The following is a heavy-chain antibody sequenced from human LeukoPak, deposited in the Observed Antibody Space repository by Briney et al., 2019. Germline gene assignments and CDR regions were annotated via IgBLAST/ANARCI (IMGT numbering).Heavy chain of an antibody. V-gene: IGHV3-7*01. Sequence: GGSLRLSCEVSGFTFTDYWMNWVRQAPGKGPEWVASIRQDGSEKTYVDSVKGRFTISGDNTKNSLYLQLNGLRAEDTAVYYCARDGTAAGLYFDLWGQGTLVTVSS. CDR3: ARDGTAAGLYFDL. J-gene: IGHJ4*01. CDR1: GFTFTDYW. D-gene: IGHD6-13*01. CDR2: IRQDGSEK.